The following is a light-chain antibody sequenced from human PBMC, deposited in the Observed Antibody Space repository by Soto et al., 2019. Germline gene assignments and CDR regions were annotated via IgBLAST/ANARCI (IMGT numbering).Light chain of an antibody. CDR2: GAS. V-gene: IGKV3-20*01. CDR3: QQYFTSPIT. CDR1: QSVNSR. Sequence: EIVLTQSPGTLALSPGERAPLSCRASQSVNSRLAWYQHKPGQAPRLLISGASNRASGIPARFSGWGSGTDFTLTISRVDPADFAFYYCQQYFTSPITFGQGTRLENK. J-gene: IGKJ5*01.